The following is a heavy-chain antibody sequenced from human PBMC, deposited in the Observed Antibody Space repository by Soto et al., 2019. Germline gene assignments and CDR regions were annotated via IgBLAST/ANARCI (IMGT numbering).Heavy chain of an antibody. Sequence: LRETLSLTCAVSGGSISSSNWWSWVRPPPGKGLEWIGEIYHSGSTNYNPSLKSRVTISVDKSKNQFSLKLSSVTAADTAVYYCARVNYYDSSGSIDAFDIWGQGTMVTVSS. D-gene: IGHD3-22*01. CDR3: ARVNYYDSSGSIDAFDI. CDR1: GGSISSSNW. J-gene: IGHJ3*02. V-gene: IGHV4-4*02. CDR2: IYHSGST.